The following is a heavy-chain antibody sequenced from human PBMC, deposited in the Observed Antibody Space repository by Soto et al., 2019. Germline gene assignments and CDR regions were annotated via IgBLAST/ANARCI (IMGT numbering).Heavy chain of an antibody. Sequence: PGESLKISCKGSGYRFASHWIAWVRQMPGKGLEWMGIIYPGDSDTRYSPSFQGQVTISADKSISTAYLQWSSLKASDTAMYYCAGGGVRGVITRTRDYYGMDVWGQGTTVTVSS. D-gene: IGHD3-10*01. V-gene: IGHV5-51*01. J-gene: IGHJ6*02. CDR3: AGGGVRGVITRTRDYYGMDV. CDR2: IYPGDSDT. CDR1: GYRFASHW.